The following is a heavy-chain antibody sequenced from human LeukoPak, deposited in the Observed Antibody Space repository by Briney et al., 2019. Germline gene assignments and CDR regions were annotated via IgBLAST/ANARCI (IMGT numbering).Heavy chain of an antibody. V-gene: IGHV5-51*01. CDR2: IYPGDSDT. CDR3: ARQSYYYGSGSYYHFDY. CDR1: GYSFTSYW. D-gene: IGHD3-10*01. J-gene: IGHJ4*02. Sequence: GESLKISCKGSGYSFTSYWIGWVRQMPGKGLEWMGIIYPGDSDTRYSPSFQGQVTISAVKSISTAYLQWSSLKASDTAMYYCARQSYYYGSGSYYHFDYRGQGTLVTVSS.